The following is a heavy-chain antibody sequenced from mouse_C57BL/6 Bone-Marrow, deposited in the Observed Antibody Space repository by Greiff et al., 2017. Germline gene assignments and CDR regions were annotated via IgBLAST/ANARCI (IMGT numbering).Heavy chain of an antibody. V-gene: IGHV1-64*01. CDR2: IHPNSGST. Sequence: QVQLQQPGAELVKPGASVKLSCKASGYTFTSYWMHWVKQRPGQGLEWIGMIHPNSGSTNYNEKFKSKATLTVDKSSSTAYMQLSSLTSEDSAVYYCARKGSTTVVYFDVGGTGTTVTVSS. D-gene: IGHD1-1*01. CDR1: GYTFTSYW. J-gene: IGHJ1*03. CDR3: ARKGSTTVVYFDV.